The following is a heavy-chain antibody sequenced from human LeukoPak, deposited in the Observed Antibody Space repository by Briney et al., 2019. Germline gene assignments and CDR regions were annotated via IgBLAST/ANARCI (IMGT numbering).Heavy chain of an antibody. V-gene: IGHV1-24*01. D-gene: IGHD3-22*01. CDR1: GYTLTELS. Sequence: ASVKVSCKVSGYTLTELSMHWVRQAPGKGLEWMGGFDPEDGETIYAQKFQGRVTMTEDTSTDTAYMELSSLRSEDTAVYYCATAYYDSRGYYRTLRYWGQGTLVTVSS. J-gene: IGHJ4*02. CDR3: ATAYYDSRGYYRTLRY. CDR2: FDPEDGET.